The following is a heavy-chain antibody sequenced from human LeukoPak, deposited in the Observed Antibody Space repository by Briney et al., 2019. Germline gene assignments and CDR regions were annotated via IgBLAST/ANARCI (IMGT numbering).Heavy chain of an antibody. V-gene: IGHV3-11*01. CDR1: GFTFSDYY. CDR3: AREFRTLFPGWRDYYYMDV. CDR2: ISSSGSTI. Sequence: GGSLRLSCAASGFTFSDYYMSWLRQAPGKGLEWVSYISSSGSTIYYADAVKGRFTISRDNAKNSLYLQMNSLRAEDTAVYYCAREFRTLFPGWRDYYYMDVWGKGTTVTVSS. J-gene: IGHJ6*03. D-gene: IGHD1-14*01.